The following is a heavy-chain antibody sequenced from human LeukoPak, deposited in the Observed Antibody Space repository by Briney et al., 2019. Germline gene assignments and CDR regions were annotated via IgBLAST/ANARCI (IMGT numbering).Heavy chain of an antibody. CDR2: IYYSGST. D-gene: IGHD3-16*01. V-gene: IGHV4-30-4*08. CDR3: ARVLGLQDDWFDP. CDR1: GGSISSGDYY. J-gene: IGHJ5*02. Sequence: PSETLSLTCTVSGGSISSGDYYWSWIRQPPGKGLEWIGYIYYSGSTYYNPSLKSRVTISVDTSKNQFSLKLSSVTAADTAVYYCARVLGLQDDWFDPWGQGTLVTVSS.